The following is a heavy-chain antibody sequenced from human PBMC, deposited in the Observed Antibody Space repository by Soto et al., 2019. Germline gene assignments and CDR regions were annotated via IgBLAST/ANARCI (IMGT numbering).Heavy chain of an antibody. J-gene: IGHJ6*03. Sequence: SETLSLTCAVYGGSFSGYYWSWIRQPPGKGLEWIGEINHSGSTNYNPSLKSRVTISVDTSKNQFSLKLSSVTAADTAVYYCAKEEGIPMVRGVLNGLVFYYYMDVWGKGTTVTVSS. D-gene: IGHD3-10*01. V-gene: IGHV4-34*01. CDR3: AKEEGIPMVRGVLNGLVFYYYMDV. CDR2: INHSGST. CDR1: GGSFSGYY.